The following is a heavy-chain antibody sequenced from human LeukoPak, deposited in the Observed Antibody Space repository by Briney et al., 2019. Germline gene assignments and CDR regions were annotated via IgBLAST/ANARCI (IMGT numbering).Heavy chain of an antibody. Sequence: PSETLSLTCTVSGYFISSAYYWGWIRQPPGKGLEWIGSIHYSGSTDYNPSLKSRVNILADTSKNQFSLKLSSVTAADTAVYYCARDSPFEWDVFGDSFDIWGQGTVVTVSS. V-gene: IGHV4-38-2*02. J-gene: IGHJ3*02. D-gene: IGHD1-26*01. CDR2: IHYSGST. CDR3: ARDSPFEWDVFGDSFDI. CDR1: GYFISSAYY.